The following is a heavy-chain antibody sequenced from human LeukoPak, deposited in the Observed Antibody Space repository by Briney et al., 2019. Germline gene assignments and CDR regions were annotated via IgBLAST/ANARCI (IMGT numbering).Heavy chain of an antibody. Sequence: ASVSVSSTVSGYTFTTYGITRVRQAAGKGGGGWGWMSGYNGNTNYTKKFPGRVIMTTATSTSTAYMEVRSLRSDDTAAYYCARDSVVVPAAAYYYYMDVWGKGTTVTVSS. CDR3: ARDSVVVPAAAYYYYMDV. J-gene: IGHJ6*03. D-gene: IGHD2-2*01. CDR2: MSGYNGNT. CDR1: GYTFTTYG. V-gene: IGHV1-18*01.